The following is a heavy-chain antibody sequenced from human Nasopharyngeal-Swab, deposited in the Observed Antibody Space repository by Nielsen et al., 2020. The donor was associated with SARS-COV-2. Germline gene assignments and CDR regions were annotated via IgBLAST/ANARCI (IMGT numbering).Heavy chain of an antibody. D-gene: IGHD2-15*01. J-gene: IGHJ6*02. Sequence: ASVKVSCKVSGYTLTELSMHWVRQAPGKGLEWMGGFDPEDGETIYAQKFQGRVTMTEDTSTDTAYMELSSLRSEDTAVYYCATAPAVVVVAATRDYYYYGMDAWGQGTTVTVSS. CDR1: GYTLTELS. CDR3: ATAPAVVVVAATRDYYYYGMDA. V-gene: IGHV1-24*01. CDR2: FDPEDGET.